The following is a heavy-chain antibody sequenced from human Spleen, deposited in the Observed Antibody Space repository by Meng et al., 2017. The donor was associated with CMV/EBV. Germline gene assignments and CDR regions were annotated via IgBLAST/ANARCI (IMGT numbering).Heavy chain of an antibody. V-gene: IGHV1-69*02. Sequence: TFSSYTITWVRQAPGQGLEWMGTIIPSLNITHYPQNFQGRVTIAADRSASTAYMELSSLRTEDTAVYYCASADYFDGTGYYSVYLDSWGQGTLVTVSS. J-gene: IGHJ4*02. D-gene: IGHD3-22*01. CDR1: TFSSYT. CDR2: IIPSLNIT. CDR3: ASADYFDGTGYYSVYLDS.